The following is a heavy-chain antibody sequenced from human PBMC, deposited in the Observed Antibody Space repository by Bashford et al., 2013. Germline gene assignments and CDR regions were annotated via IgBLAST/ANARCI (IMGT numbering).Heavy chain of an antibody. V-gene: IGHV5-10-1*01. Sequence: WVRQMPGKGLEWMGRIDPSDSYTNYSPSFQGHVTISADKSITTAYLQWSSLKASDTAMYYCARQLGVDYYYYGMDVWGQGTTVTVSS. J-gene: IGHJ6*02. CDR2: IDPSDSYT. D-gene: IGHD1-1*01. CDR3: ARQLGVDYYYYGMDV.